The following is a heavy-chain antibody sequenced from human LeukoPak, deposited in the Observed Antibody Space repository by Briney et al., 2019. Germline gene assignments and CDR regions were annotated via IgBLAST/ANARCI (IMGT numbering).Heavy chain of an antibody. CDR1: GFTFISYW. D-gene: IGHD6-6*01. CDR3: ARDGHSSSSPFDY. J-gene: IGHJ4*02. CDR2: IKQDGSEK. V-gene: IGHV3-7*01. Sequence: SGGSLRLSRAASGFTFISYWVSWVRQAPGKGLEWVANIKQDGSEKYYVDSAKGRFTISIDNAKNSLYLQMNSLRAEDTAVYYCARDGHSSSSPFDYWGQGTLVTVSS.